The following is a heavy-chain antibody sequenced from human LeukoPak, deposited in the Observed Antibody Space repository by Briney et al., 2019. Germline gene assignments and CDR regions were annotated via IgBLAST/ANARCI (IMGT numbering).Heavy chain of an antibody. V-gene: IGHV3-48*03. Sequence: GGSLRLSCAASGFTFSSSKMNWVRQAPGKGREGVSYIIGRGNTIKYADSVKGRFTISRDNGKNSLYLHMSSLRAEDTAVYYCARDPPALEDFDYWGQGTQVTVSS. J-gene: IGHJ4*02. CDR2: IIGRGNTI. CDR1: GFTFSSSK. CDR3: ARDPPALEDFDY.